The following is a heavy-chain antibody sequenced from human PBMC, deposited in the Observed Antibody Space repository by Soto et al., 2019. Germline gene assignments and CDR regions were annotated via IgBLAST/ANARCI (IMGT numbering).Heavy chain of an antibody. D-gene: IGHD1-26*01. CDR1: GYTFTSYG. V-gene: IGHV1-18*01. CDR2: ISAYNGNT. J-gene: IGHJ4*02. CDR3: TRDVGLDTPYDY. Sequence: QVPLVQSGAEVKKPGASVKGSCKASGYTFTSYGISWVRQAPGQGLEWMGWISAYNGNTNYAQKLQGRVTMTTDTSTSTAYMHLGSLRSDDTAVYYCTRDVGLDTPYDYWGQGTLVTVSS.